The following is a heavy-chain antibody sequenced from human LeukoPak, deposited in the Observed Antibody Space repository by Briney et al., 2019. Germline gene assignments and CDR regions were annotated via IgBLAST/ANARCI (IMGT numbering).Heavy chain of an antibody. V-gene: IGHV3-23*01. CDR3: AKGSYSGSYLHFDY. D-gene: IGHD1-26*01. CDR1: GFTFSSYA. J-gene: IGHJ4*02. Sequence: QTGGSLRLSCAASGFTFSSYAMSWVRQAPGTGLEWVSAISGSGGSTYYADSVKGRFTISRDNSKNTLYLQMNSLRAEDTAVYYCAKGSYSGSYLHFDYWGQGTLVTVSS. CDR2: ISGSGGST.